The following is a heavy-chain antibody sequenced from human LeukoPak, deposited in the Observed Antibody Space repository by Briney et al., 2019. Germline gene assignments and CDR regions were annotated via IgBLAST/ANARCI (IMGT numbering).Heavy chain of an antibody. V-gene: IGHV4-39*01. CDR1: GVSIRGDTYY. J-gene: IGHJ6*03. CDR2: YHIGST. Sequence: SETLSLTCTVSGVSIRGDTYYWGWIRQPPGKGLEWIGNYHIGSTYYNPSLKSRVTISEDTSKNQFSLRVNSVTAADTAVYYCARLWDSTGLYFYYYMDVWGEGTTVTVSS. D-gene: IGHD6-19*01. CDR3: ARLWDSTGLYFYYYMDV.